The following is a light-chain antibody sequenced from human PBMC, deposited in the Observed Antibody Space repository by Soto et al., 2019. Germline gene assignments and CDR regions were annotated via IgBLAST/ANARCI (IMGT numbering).Light chain of an antibody. CDR1: ETISHY. J-gene: IGKJ4*01. CDR2: GAS. CDR3: QQYYSYPLT. V-gene: IGKV1-39*01. Sequence: IHMTQSPSSLSASVGDRVTLTCRASETISHYLNWYQQKPGKAPKLLIYGASKLQSGVPSRFSGSGSGTDFTLTISCLQSEDFATYYCQQYYSYPLTFGGGTKVDIK.